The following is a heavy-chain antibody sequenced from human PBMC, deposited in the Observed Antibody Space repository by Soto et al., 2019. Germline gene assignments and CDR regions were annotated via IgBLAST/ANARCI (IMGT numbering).Heavy chain of an antibody. CDR2: INPSDGST. CDR1: GDTFTSYY. V-gene: IGHV1-46*01. CDR3: AREGAVAGTSFDY. D-gene: IGHD6-19*01. Sequence: QVQLVQSGAEVKEPGASVKVSCKASGDTFTSYYMHWVRQAPGQGLEWMGKINPSDGSTKYAEKLRGRGTMTRDTSTSTVYMELSSLTSEDTAVYYCAREGAVAGTSFDYWGQGTLVTVSS. J-gene: IGHJ4*02.